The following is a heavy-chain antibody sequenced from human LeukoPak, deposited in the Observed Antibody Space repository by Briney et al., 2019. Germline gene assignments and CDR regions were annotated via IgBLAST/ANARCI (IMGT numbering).Heavy chain of an antibody. CDR3: ARDEPPLLWFGELLRRSDYYYGMDV. CDR1: GYTFTSYA. CDR2: NDTNTGNP. V-gene: IGHV7-4-1*02. D-gene: IGHD3-10*01. Sequence: ASVKVSCKASGYTFTSYAMNWVRQAPGQGLEWMGWNDTNTGNPTYAQGFTGRFVFSLDTSVSTAYLQISSLKAEDTAVYYCARDEPPLLWFGELLRRSDYYYGMDVWGQGTTVTVSS. J-gene: IGHJ6*02.